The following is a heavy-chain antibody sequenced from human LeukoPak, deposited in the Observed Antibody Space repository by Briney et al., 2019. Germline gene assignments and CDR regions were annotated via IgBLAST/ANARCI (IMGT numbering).Heavy chain of an antibody. CDR3: AREQTYYNSGTYYNVLDY. Sequence: GGSLRLSCAASGFIFSTYNMAWVRQAPGKGLEWVSSIITGSAYMYYADSVRGRFTISRDNAKNSLYLQMNTLTAEDTAVHFCAREQTYYNSGTYYNVLDYWGQGTLVTVSS. CDR2: IITGSAYM. J-gene: IGHJ4*02. CDR1: GFIFSTYN. V-gene: IGHV3-21*01. D-gene: IGHD3-10*01.